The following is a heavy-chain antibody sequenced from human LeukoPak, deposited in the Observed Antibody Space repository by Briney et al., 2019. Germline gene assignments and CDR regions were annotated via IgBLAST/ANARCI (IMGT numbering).Heavy chain of an antibody. J-gene: IGHJ4*02. CDR2: ISGSGGST. CDR3: AKDPIPASWSGPYYFDY. V-gene: IGHV3-23*01. Sequence: QPGGSLRLSCAASGFTFSSYAMSWVRQAPGKGLEWVSAISGSGGSTYYADSVKGRFTISRDNSKNTLYLQMNSLRAEDTAVYYCAKDPIPASWSGPYYFDYWGQGTLVTVSS. CDR1: GFTFSSYA. D-gene: IGHD6-13*01.